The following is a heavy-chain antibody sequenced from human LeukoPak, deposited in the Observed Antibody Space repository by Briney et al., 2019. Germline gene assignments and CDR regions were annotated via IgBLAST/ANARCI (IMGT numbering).Heavy chain of an antibody. D-gene: IGHD3-22*01. Sequence: GGSLRLSCAASGFTFSSYGMHWVRQAPGKGLEWVAVIWYDGSNKYYADSVKGRFTISRDNSKNTLYLQMNSLRAEDTAVYYCARDRPALTYYYDSSGTFDYWSQGTLVTVSS. J-gene: IGHJ4*02. CDR1: GFTFSSYG. V-gene: IGHV3-33*01. CDR3: ARDRPALTYYYDSSGTFDY. CDR2: IWYDGSNK.